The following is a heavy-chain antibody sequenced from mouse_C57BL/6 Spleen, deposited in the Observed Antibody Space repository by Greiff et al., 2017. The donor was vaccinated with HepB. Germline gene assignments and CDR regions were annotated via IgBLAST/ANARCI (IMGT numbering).Heavy chain of an antibody. CDR1: GYTFTSYW. Sequence: QVQLQQPGAELVKPGASVKLSCKASGYTFTSYWMQWVKQRPGQGLEWIGEIDPSDSYTNYNQKFKGKATLTVDTSSSTAYMQLSSLTSEDSAVYYCARTYYGNYDYFDYWGQGTTLTVSS. V-gene: IGHV1-50*01. CDR3: ARTYYGNYDYFDY. D-gene: IGHD2-10*01. J-gene: IGHJ2*01. CDR2: IDPSDSYT.